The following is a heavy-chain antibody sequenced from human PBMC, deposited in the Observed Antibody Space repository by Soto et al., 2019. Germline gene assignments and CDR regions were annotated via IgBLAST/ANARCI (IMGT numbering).Heavy chain of an antibody. CDR3: ARDGYCSGGTCYPTKFEP. J-gene: IGHJ5*02. CDR2: ISYSGST. V-gene: IGHV4-59*01. Sequence: SETLSLTCTVSGGSISSYYWNWIRQPPGKGLEWIGNISYSGSTNYNPSLNSRVTMSVDTSKNQFSLKLSSVTAADTAVYYCARDGYCSGGTCYPTKFEPWGQGTVVTVSS. D-gene: IGHD2-15*01. CDR1: GGSISSYY.